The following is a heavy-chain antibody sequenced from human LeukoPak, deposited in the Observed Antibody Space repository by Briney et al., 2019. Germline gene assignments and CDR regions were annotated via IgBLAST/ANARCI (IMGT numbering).Heavy chain of an antibody. CDR2: IRYDGSNK. J-gene: IGHJ6*03. CDR3: ARTGYSGYGYYYYYMDV. CDR1: GFTFSSYG. D-gene: IGHD5-12*01. Sequence: PGGSLRLSCAASGFTFSSYGMHWVRQAPGKGLEWVAFIRYDGSNKYYADSVKGRFTISRDNSKNTPYLQMNSLRSDDTAVYYCARTGYSGYGYYYYYMDVWGKGTTVTIPS. V-gene: IGHV3-30*02.